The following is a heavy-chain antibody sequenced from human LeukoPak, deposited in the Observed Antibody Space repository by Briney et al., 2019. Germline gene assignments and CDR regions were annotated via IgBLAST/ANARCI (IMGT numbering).Heavy chain of an antibody. V-gene: IGHV1-46*04. CDR2: INPRGGST. CDR3: ARGSTIVGPPDY. J-gene: IGHJ4*02. Sequence: ASVKVSCKASGYTFTSYYMHWVRQAPGQGLEWMGIINPRGGSTTYAQKLQGAVTMTRDTSTGTVYMELSSLNSEDTAVYFCARGSTIVGPPDYWGQGTLVTVSS. D-gene: IGHD4-11*01. CDR1: GYTFTSYY.